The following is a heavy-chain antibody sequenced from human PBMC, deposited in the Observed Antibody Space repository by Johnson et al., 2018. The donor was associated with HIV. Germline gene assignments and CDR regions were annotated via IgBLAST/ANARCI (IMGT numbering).Heavy chain of an antibody. CDR2: ISGSGNAI. D-gene: IGHD1-26*01. J-gene: IGHJ3*02. CDR1: RLTLSDSY. CDR3: ARGGGSYDAGDAFDT. Sequence: QVQLVESGGGLVKPGGSLRLSCVASRLTLSDSYMSWIRQAPGKGLEWVSYISGSGNAIYYADSVRGRFTISRDNAKNSLYLQMNSLRAEDTAVYYCARGGGSYDAGDAFDTWGQGTMVTVSS. V-gene: IGHV3-11*04.